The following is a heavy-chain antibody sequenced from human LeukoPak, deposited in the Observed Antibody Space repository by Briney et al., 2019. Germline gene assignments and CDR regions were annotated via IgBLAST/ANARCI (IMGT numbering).Heavy chain of an antibody. Sequence: PGGSLRLSCAASGFTVSSNYMSWVRQAPGKGLEWVSVIYSGGSTYYADSVKGRFTISRDNSKNTLYLQMNSLRAEDTAVYYCAKGPDSSGYYYHDAFDIWGQGTMVTVSS. J-gene: IGHJ3*02. CDR2: IYSGGST. CDR1: GFTVSSNY. V-gene: IGHV3-53*01. CDR3: AKGPDSSGYYYHDAFDI. D-gene: IGHD3-22*01.